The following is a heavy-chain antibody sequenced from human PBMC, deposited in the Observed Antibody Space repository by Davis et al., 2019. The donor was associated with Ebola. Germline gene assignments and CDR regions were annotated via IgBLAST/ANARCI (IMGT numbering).Heavy chain of an antibody. V-gene: IGHV3-23*01. Sequence: GESLKISCVASGFTFSTYAMSWVRQVPGKGLEWVSAISHNGNSTYYSDSVKGRFSISRDNSKNILSLQMNSLRAEDRAVYYCARDVAGRAGYWGQGTLVTVSS. CDR1: GFTFSTYA. CDR3: ARDVAGRAGY. D-gene: IGHD1-14*01. J-gene: IGHJ4*02. CDR2: ISHNGNST.